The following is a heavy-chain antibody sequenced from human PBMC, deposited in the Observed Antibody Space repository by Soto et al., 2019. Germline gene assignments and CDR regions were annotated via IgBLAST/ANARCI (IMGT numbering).Heavy chain of an antibody. D-gene: IGHD6-13*01. CDR1: GGSISSYY. CDR3: ARDGYSSYFDY. J-gene: IGHJ4*02. V-gene: IGHV4-59*01. Sequence: SETLSLTCTVSGGSISSYYWSWIRQPPGKGLEWIGYIYYSGSTNYNPSLKSRVTISVDTSKNQFSLKLSSVTAADTAVYYCARDGYSSYFDYWGQGTLVTVSS. CDR2: IYYSGST.